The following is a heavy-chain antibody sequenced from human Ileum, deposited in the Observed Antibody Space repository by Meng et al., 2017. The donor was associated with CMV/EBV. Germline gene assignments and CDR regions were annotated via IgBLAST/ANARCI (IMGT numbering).Heavy chain of an antibody. D-gene: IGHD2-2*02. CDR1: GYTFTSYD. J-gene: IGHJ4*02. Sequence: ASVKVSCKASGYTFTSYDINWVRQATGQGLEWMGWTNPNSGNTGYAQKFQGRVTMTRNTSISTAYMELSSLRSEDTAVYYCARVSRVCSSTSCYIRYYFDYWGQGTLVTVSS. V-gene: IGHV1-8*01. CDR3: ARVSRVCSSTSCYIRYYFDY. CDR2: TNPNSGNT.